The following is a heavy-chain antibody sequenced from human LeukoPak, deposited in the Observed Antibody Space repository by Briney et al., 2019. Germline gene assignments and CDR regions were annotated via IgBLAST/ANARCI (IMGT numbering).Heavy chain of an antibody. V-gene: IGHV3-23*01. CDR2: ISGSGGST. Sequence: TGGPLRLSCAASGFTFSSYAMSWVRQAPGKGLEWVSAISGSGGSTYYADSVKGRFTISRDNYKNTLYLQMNSLRAEDTAVYYCAKGGPRNYYDSSGYYYFDYWGQGTLVNVSS. J-gene: IGHJ4*02. D-gene: IGHD3-22*01. CDR3: AKGGPRNYYDSSGYYYFDY. CDR1: GFTFSSYA.